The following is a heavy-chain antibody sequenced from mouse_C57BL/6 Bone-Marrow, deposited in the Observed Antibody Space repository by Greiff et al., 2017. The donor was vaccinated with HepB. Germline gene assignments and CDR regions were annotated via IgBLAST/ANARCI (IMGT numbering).Heavy chain of an antibody. CDR1: GYTFTSYW. J-gene: IGHJ4*01. CDR3: ARPLFEYAMDY. V-gene: IGHV1-69*01. CDR2: IDPSDSYT. Sequence: QVQLQQPGAELVMPGASVKLSCKASGYTFTSYWMHWVKQRPGQGLEWIGEIDPSDSYTNYNQKFKGKSTLTVDKSSSTAYMQLSSLPSEDSAVYYGARPLFEYAMDYWGQGTSVTVSS. D-gene: IGHD6-1*01.